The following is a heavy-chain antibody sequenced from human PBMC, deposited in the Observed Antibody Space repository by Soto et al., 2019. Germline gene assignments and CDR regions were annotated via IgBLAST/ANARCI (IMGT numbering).Heavy chain of an antibody. CDR3: ARGGVWYTERLLTAPFDP. D-gene: IGHD1-26*01. CDR2: ISAYNGNT. CDR1: GYTFTSYG. J-gene: IGHJ5*02. V-gene: IGHV1-18*04. Sequence: ASVKVSCKASGYTFTSYGISWVRQAPGQGLEWMGWISAYNGNTNYAQKLQGRVTMTTDISTSTAYMELRSLRSDDTAVYYCARGGVWYTERLLTAPFDPWGQGTLVTVSS.